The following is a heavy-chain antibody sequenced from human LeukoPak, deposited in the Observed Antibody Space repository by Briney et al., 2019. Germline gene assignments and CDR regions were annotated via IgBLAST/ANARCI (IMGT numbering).Heavy chain of an antibody. CDR2: THISGST. V-gene: IGHV4-4*07. CDR1: GASINSHY. D-gene: IGHD2-15*01. Sequence: SETLSLTCTVSGASINSHYWSWIRQPAGKGLEWIGRTHISGSTNYNSSLQSRVTMSVDTSKNQFSLKLTSVTAADTAVYYCARALNPLPGTYYFDYWGQGTLVTVSS. J-gene: IGHJ4*02. CDR3: ARALNPLPGTYYFDY.